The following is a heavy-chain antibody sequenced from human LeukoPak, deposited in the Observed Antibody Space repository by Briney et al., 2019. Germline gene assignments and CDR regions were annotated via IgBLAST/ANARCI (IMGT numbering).Heavy chain of an antibody. V-gene: IGHV3-30*02. D-gene: IGHD2-8*01. Sequence: GGSLRLSCAASGFTFSSYGMHWVRQAPGKGLEWVAFIRYDGSNKYYADSVKGRFTISRDNSKNTLYLQMNSLRAEDTAVYYCAKDGYCTNGVCYSYFDYWGQGTLVTVSS. CDR2: IRYDGSNK. CDR3: AKDGYCTNGVCYSYFDY. CDR1: GFTFSSYG. J-gene: IGHJ4*02.